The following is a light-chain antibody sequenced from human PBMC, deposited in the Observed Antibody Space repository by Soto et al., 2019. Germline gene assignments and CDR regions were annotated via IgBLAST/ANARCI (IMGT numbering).Light chain of an antibody. CDR1: QSISNY. CDR3: QHHNNDSPTWT. J-gene: IGKJ1*01. Sequence: DIQMTPSPSPLSASVGDRVTLTCRASQSISNYLAWYQQQPGKAPKLLLYDASILEGGVPSRFSGSGSGTDFTFTISSLQPDDFAIYYCQHHNNDSPTWTFGQGTKVDIK. V-gene: IGKV1-5*01. CDR2: DAS.